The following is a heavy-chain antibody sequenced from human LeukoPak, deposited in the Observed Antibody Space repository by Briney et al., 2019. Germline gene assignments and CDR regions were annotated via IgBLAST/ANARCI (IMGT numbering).Heavy chain of an antibody. CDR3: ARIVVVVAATTVDAFDI. CDR1: GFTVSGNY. V-gene: IGHV3-53*05. D-gene: IGHD2-15*01. Sequence: GGSPRLSCAASGFTVSGNYMSWVRQAPGKGLEWGSVIDSGGSTYYEDSVKGRFTISRDNSKNTLYLQMNNLRAEDTAVYYCARIVVVVAATTVDAFDIWGQGTMVTVSS. J-gene: IGHJ3*02. CDR2: IDSGGST.